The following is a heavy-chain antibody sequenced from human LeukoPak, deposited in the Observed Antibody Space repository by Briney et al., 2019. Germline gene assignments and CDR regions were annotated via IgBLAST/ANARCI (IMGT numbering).Heavy chain of an antibody. J-gene: IGHJ5*02. CDR1: GGSISSGSYY. D-gene: IGHD3-22*01. Sequence: SQTLSLTCTVSGGSISSGSYYWSWIRQPAGKGLEWIGRSYTSGSTNYNPSLKSRVTISVDTSKNQFSLKLSSVTAADTAVYYCAREPYYYDSSGYYGWFDPWGQGTLVTVSS. CDR2: SYTSGST. CDR3: AREPYYYDSSGYYGWFDP. V-gene: IGHV4-61*02.